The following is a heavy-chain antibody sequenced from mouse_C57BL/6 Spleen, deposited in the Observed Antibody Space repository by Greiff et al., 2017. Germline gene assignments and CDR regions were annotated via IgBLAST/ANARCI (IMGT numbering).Heavy chain of an antibody. CDR1: GFSFTSYG. V-gene: IGHV2-5*01. CDR3: AKHCGDGFAY. CDR2: ISRGGST. Sequence: VQLQQSGPGLVQPSQSLSITCTASGFSFTSYGVHWVRQSPGKGLEWLGVISRGGSTDYNAAVMSRLSITKDNSKSQVFLKMNSLQADDTAIYYSAKHCGDGFAYWGQGILVTVST. J-gene: IGHJ3*01. D-gene: IGHD3-3*01.